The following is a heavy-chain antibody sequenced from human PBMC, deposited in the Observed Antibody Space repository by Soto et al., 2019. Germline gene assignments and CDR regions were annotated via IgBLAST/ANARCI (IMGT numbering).Heavy chain of an antibody. CDR1: GGTFSSYA. D-gene: IGHD2-2*02. J-gene: IGHJ6*02. Sequence: SVKVSCKASGGTFSSYAISWVRQAPGQGLEWMGGIIPIFGTANYAQKFQGRVTITADESTSTAYMELSSLRSEDTAVYYCAIGDIVVVPAAIDQGDYYGMDVWGQGTTVTVSS. V-gene: IGHV1-69*13. CDR2: IIPIFGTA. CDR3: AIGDIVVVPAAIDQGDYYGMDV.